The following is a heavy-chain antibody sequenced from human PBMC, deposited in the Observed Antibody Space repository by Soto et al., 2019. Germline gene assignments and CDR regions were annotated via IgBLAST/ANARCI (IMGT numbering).Heavy chain of an antibody. CDR3: AKAARQLRLVWFEP. J-gene: IGHJ5*02. CDR2: INHSRST. V-gene: IGHV4-34*01. CDR1: GGSFSGYY. D-gene: IGHD2-2*01. Sequence: QVQLQQWGAGLLKPSETLSLTCAGYGGSFSGYYWSWIRQPPGKGLEWIGEINHSRSTNYNPSLKSRVTISVDTSKDQFPLKLSTVTAADTAVYYCAKAARQLRLVWFEPGGQGTLVTVSS.